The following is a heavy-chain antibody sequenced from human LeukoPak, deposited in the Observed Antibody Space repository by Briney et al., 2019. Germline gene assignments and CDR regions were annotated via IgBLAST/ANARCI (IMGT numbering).Heavy chain of an antibody. CDR2: IRSKPYGGTT. J-gene: IGHJ4*02. D-gene: IGHD6-13*01. CDR1: GFRFGDYV. CDR3: TFSSWYYFEY. Sequence: GGSLRLSCRGSGFRFGDYVMSWVRQAPGKGLEWIGCIRSKPYGGTTEYAASVKGRFFISRDDSKSIAYLHMNSLKTEDTAVYYCTFSSWYYFEYWGQGTLVTVSS. V-gene: IGHV3-49*04.